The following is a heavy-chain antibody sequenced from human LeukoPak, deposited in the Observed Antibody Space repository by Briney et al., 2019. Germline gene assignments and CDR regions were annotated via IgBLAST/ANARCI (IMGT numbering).Heavy chain of an antibody. CDR2: ISAYNGNT. CDR1: GDSFTGYG. CDR3: AREIAAPGGWFDP. J-gene: IGHJ5*02. D-gene: IGHD6-13*01. V-gene: IGHV1-18*01. Sequence: ASVRVPSTPSGDSFTGYGISWVRQAPGQGLGWMGWISAYNGNTKSAQKLQGRVTMTTDTSTSTAYMELRSLRSEDTAVYYCAREIAAPGGWFDPWGQGTLVTVSS.